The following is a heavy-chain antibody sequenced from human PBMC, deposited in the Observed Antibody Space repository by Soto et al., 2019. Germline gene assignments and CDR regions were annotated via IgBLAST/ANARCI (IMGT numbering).Heavy chain of an antibody. Sequence: ASVKVSCKASGYTFTSYDINWVRQATGQGLEWMGWMNPNSGNTGYAQKFQGRVTMTRNTSISTAYMELSSLRPEDTAVCYCARGKVAARAYYYYGMDVWGQGTTVTVSS. V-gene: IGHV1-8*01. CDR2: MNPNSGNT. J-gene: IGHJ6*02. CDR3: ARGKVAARAYYYYGMDV. CDR1: GYTFTSYD. D-gene: IGHD6-6*01.